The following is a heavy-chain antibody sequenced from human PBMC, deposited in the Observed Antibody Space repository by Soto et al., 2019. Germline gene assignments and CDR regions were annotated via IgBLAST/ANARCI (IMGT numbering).Heavy chain of an antibody. CDR3: ARAEFAAVVDRYYFYYGMDV. CDR2: IIPVFGTA. Sequence: QVQLVQSGAEVKKPGSSVKVSCTASGGTFSSYGISWVRQAPGQGLEWMGGIIPVFGTADYAQKFQGRVTITADESTSTAYMELSILRSGDTAVYYCARAEFAAVVDRYYFYYGMDVWGQGTTVTVAS. D-gene: IGHD2-21*01. V-gene: IGHV1-69*01. J-gene: IGHJ6*02. CDR1: GGTFSSYG.